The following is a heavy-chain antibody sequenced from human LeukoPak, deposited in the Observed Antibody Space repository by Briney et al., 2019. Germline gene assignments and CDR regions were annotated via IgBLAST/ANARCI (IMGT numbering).Heavy chain of an antibody. D-gene: IGHD3-9*01. CDR2: ISSSGRTA. CDR3: AREVRYFALGDY. V-gene: IGHV3-48*03. Sequence: GGSLRLSCVASGFTFSSYEMNWVRQTPGKGLEWVSYISSSGRTAYYADSVRGRFTISRDNAKNSLYLQMNSLRAEDTAVYYCAREVRYFALGDYWGQGTLVTVSS. J-gene: IGHJ4*02. CDR1: GFTFSSYE.